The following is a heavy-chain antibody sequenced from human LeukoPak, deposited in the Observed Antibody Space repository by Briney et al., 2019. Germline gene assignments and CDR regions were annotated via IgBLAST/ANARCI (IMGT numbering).Heavy chain of an antibody. D-gene: IGHD6-6*01. V-gene: IGHV1-69-2*01. Sequence: ASVKVSCKVSGYTFTDYMHWVQQAPGKGLEWMGLVDPEDGETIYAEKFQGRVTITADTSTDTAYMELSSLRSEDTAVYYCATVSPRYSSSRYNWFDPWGQGTLVTVSS. CDR2: VDPEDGET. J-gene: IGHJ5*02. CDR3: ATVSPRYSSSRYNWFDP. CDR1: GYTFTDY.